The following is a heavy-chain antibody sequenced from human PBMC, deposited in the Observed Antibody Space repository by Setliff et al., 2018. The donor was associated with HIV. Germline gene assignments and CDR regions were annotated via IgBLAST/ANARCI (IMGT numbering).Heavy chain of an antibody. D-gene: IGHD1-20*01. V-gene: IGHV3-9*01. Sequence: GGSLRLSCVGSGFNIEEYAMAWVRQVPGKGLEWVSSISWNSVKMDYADSVKGRFTISRDNAKNSLFLQMNSLRVEEDTALYYCVKHWRIESDNSDAFDVWGQGTLVTVSS. J-gene: IGHJ3*01. CDR1: GFNIEEYA. CDR3: VKHWRIESDNSDAFDV. CDR2: ISWNSVKM.